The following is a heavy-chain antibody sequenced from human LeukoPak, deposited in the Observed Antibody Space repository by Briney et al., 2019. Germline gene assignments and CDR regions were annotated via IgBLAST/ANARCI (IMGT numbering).Heavy chain of an antibody. D-gene: IGHD2-15*01. V-gene: IGHV4-38-2*01. CDR2: IYHSGCT. Sequence: PSETLSLTCAVSGYSISSGYYWGWIRQPPGKGLEWIGSIYHSGCTYYNPSLKSRVTISVDTSKNQFSLKLSSVTAADTAVYYCARGTAYCSGGSCSNNWFDPWGQGTLVTVSS. CDR3: ARGTAYCSGGSCSNNWFDP. J-gene: IGHJ5*02. CDR1: GYSISSGYY.